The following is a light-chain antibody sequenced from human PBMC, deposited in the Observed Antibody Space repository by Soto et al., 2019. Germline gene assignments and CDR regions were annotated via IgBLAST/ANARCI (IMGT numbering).Light chain of an antibody. J-gene: IGKJ3*01. CDR2: AAS. Sequence: AIRMTQSPSSFSASTGDRVTITCRASQGISSYLAWYQQKPGKAPKLLIYAASTWQSGVPSRFSGSGSGTDFTLTISCLQSEDFATYYCQQYYSYPRFTFGPGTKVDIK. V-gene: IGKV1-8*01. CDR1: QGISSY. CDR3: QQYYSYPRFT.